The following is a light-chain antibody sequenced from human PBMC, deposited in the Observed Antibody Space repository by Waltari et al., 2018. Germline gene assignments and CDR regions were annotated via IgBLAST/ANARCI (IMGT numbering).Light chain of an antibody. V-gene: IGLV2-14*03. CDR2: DVS. CDR1: SSDVGGYNY. J-gene: IGLJ1*01. Sequence: QSALTQPASVSGSPGQSITISCTGTSSDVGGYNYVSWYQQHPGKAPKLMIYDVSNLPSGVSNRFSGSKSGNTASLTISGLQAEDEADYYCSSYTSSNTLGVFGTGTKVSVL. CDR3: SSYTSSNTLGV.